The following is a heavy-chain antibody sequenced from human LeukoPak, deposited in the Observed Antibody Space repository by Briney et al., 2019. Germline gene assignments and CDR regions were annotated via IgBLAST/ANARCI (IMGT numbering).Heavy chain of an antibody. CDR3: AKDRTSMVTTGLDY. J-gene: IGHJ4*02. V-gene: IGHV3-23*01. CDR2: ISGGGRNT. Sequence: GGSLRLSCAASGITFSNYVMSSVRQAPGKGLECVSAISGGGRNTYYAASVKGRFTISRDNSKNMLHLQMNSLRAEDTAVYYCAKDRTSMVTTGLDYWGQGTLVTVSS. CDR1: GITFSNYV. D-gene: IGHD4-17*01.